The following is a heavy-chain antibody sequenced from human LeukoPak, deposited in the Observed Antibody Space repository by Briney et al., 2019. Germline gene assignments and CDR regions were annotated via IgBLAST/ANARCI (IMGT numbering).Heavy chain of an antibody. J-gene: IGHJ4*02. V-gene: IGHV1-3*01. Sequence: ASVKVSCKASGYTFTSYAIHWVRQAPGQRLEWMGWISAGNGNTKYSQNFQGRVTFISNTFVTTAFMELSSLRSEDAAVYYCARDSGSGNNDYWGQGTLVTVSS. CDR3: ARDSGSGNNDY. CDR2: ISAGNGNT. D-gene: IGHD1-26*01. CDR1: GYTFTSYA.